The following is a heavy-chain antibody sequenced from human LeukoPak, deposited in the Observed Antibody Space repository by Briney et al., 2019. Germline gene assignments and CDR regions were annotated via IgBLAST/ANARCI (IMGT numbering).Heavy chain of an antibody. Sequence: PGGSLRLSCAASGFTFSSYGMHWVRQAPGKGLEWVAFIRYDGSNKYYADSVKGRFTISRDNAKNSLYLQMNSLRAEDTAVYYCARDRQGIAVKDAFDIWGQGTMGTVSS. CDR1: GFTFSSYG. CDR3: ARDRQGIAVKDAFDI. J-gene: IGHJ3*02. D-gene: IGHD6-19*01. V-gene: IGHV3-30*02. CDR2: IRYDGSNK.